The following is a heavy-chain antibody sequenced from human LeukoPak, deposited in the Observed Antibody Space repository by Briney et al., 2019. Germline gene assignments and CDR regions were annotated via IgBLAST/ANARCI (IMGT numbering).Heavy chain of an antibody. Sequence: GASVKVSCKASGYTFTGYYIHWARQASGQGLEWVGWINPKTGGTNYAQKFLDRVTMTTDMSTSTAYMELIRLRSRDTAVYFCARGTSKYVFGYYMDVWGKGTTIIVPS. J-gene: IGHJ6*03. CDR2: INPKTGGT. V-gene: IGHV1-2*02. D-gene: IGHD4-11*01. CDR1: GYTFTGYY. CDR3: ARGTSKYVFGYYMDV.